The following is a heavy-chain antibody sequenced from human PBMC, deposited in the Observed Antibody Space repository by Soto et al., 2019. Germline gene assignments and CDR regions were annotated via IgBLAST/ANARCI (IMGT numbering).Heavy chain of an antibody. D-gene: IGHD5-18*01. J-gene: IGHJ4*02. Sequence: SGPTLLYPTQTLTLSCNFSGFSLSTSGICESWIRQPPGNALEWLALIDWDDDKYYSTSLKTRLTISKDTSKNQVVLTMTNMDPVDTATYYCARRCGSDHVDTAHYWGQGTLVTVSS. CDR3: ARRCGSDHVDTAHY. V-gene: IGHV2-70*01. CDR2: IDWDDDK. CDR1: GFSLSTSGIC.